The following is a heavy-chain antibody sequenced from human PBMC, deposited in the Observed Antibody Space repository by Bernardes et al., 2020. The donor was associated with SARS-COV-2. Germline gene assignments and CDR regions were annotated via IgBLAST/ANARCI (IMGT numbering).Heavy chain of an antibody. V-gene: IGHV3-48*01. CDR2: ISSSGSTI. CDR3: ARYAVRGFNYYHDY. D-gene: IGHD3-10*01. J-gene: IGHJ4*02. Sequence: GGSLRLSCAASGFTFSSYGMNWVRQAPGKGLEWVSYISSSGSTIYYAASVKGRFTISRDNAKNTLYLQMNSLRAEDTAVYYCARYAVRGFNYYHDYWGQGTLVTVSS. CDR1: GFTFSSYG.